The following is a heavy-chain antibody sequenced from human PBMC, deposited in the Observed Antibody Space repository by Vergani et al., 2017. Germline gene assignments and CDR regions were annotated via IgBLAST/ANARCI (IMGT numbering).Heavy chain of an antibody. Sequence: EVQLVESGGGLVQPGRSLRLSCVASGFTFDDYAMHWVRQAPGKGLEWVSGISWNSGSIGYADSVKGRFTSSRDNAKNSLYLQMNSLRAEDTALYYCAKVGRYQDYFDYWGQGTLVTVSS. V-gene: IGHV3-9*01. CDR3: AKVGRYQDYFDY. CDR1: GFTFDDYA. CDR2: ISWNSGSI. D-gene: IGHD1-14*01. J-gene: IGHJ4*02.